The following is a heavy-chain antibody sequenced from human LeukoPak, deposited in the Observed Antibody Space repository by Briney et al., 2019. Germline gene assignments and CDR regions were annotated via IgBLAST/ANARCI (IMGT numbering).Heavy chain of an antibody. Sequence: GGSLRLSCAASGFTFSNAWMSWVRQAPGKGLEWVSAISGSGGSTYYADSVKGRFTISRDNSKNTLYLQMNSLRAEDTAVYYCAKLNSGSYHYTNFDYWGRGTLVTVSS. CDR2: ISGSGGST. V-gene: IGHV3-23*01. CDR3: AKLNSGSYHYTNFDY. J-gene: IGHJ4*02. D-gene: IGHD1-26*01. CDR1: GFTFSNAW.